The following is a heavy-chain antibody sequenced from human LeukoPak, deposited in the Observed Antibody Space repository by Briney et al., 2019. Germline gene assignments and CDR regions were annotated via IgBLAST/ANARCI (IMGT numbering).Heavy chain of an antibody. CDR2: INHSGST. J-gene: IGHJ5*02. CDR1: GGSFSGYY. D-gene: IGHD4-17*01. Sequence: TPSETLSLTCAVYGGSFSGYYWSWIRQPPGKGLEWIGEINHSGSTNYNPSLKSRVTISVDTSKNQFSLKLSSVTAADTAVYYCAGTVATLENWFDPWGQGTLVTVSS. CDR3: AGTVATLENWFDP. V-gene: IGHV4-34*01.